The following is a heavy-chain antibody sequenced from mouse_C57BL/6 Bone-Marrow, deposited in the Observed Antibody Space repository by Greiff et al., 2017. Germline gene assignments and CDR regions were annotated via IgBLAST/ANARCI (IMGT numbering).Heavy chain of an antibody. V-gene: IGHV14-4*01. CDR1: GFNIKDDY. CDR3: TTIYYGNYWFAY. D-gene: IGHD2-1*01. J-gene: IGHJ3*01. Sequence: VQLQQSGAELVRPGASVKLSCTASGFNIKDDYMHWVKQRPEQGLEWIGWIDPENGDTEYASKFQGKATITADTSSNTAYLQLSSLTSEDTAVYYGTTIYYGNYWFAYWGQGTLVTVSA. CDR2: IDPENGDT.